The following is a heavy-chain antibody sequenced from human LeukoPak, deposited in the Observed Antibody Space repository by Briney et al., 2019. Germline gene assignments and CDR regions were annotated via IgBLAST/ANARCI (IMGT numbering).Heavy chain of an antibody. Sequence: GASVKVSCKASGYTFTGYYMHWVRQAPGQGLEWMVWINPNSGGTNYAQKFQGRVTMTRDTSISTAYMELSRLRSDDTAVYYCAREKIVGVNNWFDPWGQGTLVTVSS. D-gene: IGHD1-26*01. CDR1: GYTFTGYY. CDR2: INPNSGGT. CDR3: AREKIVGVNNWFDP. J-gene: IGHJ5*02. V-gene: IGHV1-2*02.